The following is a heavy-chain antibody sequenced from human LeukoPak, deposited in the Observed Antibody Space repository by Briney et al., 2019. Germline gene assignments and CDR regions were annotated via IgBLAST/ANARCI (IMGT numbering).Heavy chain of an antibody. CDR2: MNPNSGNT. D-gene: IGHD4-23*01. V-gene: IGHV1-8*01. J-gene: IGHJ4*02. CDR3: ARAGYGGNSGGYYFDH. Sequence: ASVKVSCKASGYTFTSYDINWVRQATGQGLEWMGWMNPNSGNTGYAQKFQGRVTMTRNTSISTAYMELSSLRSEDTAVYYCARAGYGGNSGGYYFDHWGQGTLVTVSS. CDR1: GYTFTSYD.